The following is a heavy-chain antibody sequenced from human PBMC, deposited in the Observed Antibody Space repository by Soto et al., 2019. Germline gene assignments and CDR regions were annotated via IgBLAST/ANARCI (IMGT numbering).Heavy chain of an antibody. D-gene: IGHD6-13*01. CDR2: INSDGSST. V-gene: IGHV3-74*01. Sequence: EVQLVESGGGLVQPGGSLRLSCAASGFTFSSYWMNWVRQAPGKGLVWVSRINSDGSSTTYADSVKGRFTISRDNAKNTLYLQMNSLRAEDTAVYYCAREYSSSRYFDYWGQGTLVTVSS. CDR1: GFTFSSYW. CDR3: AREYSSSRYFDY. J-gene: IGHJ4*02.